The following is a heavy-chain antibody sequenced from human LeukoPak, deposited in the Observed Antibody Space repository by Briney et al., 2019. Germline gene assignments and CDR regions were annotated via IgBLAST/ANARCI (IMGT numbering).Heavy chain of an antibody. V-gene: IGHV3-48*03. CDR3: VRDRVWYTSSYTTRI. Sequence: GGSLRLSCAASGFTFSSYEMNWVRQAPGKGLEWVSYISSSGSTIYYADSVKGRFTISRDNAENSLFLNMDSLRVDDTAVYYCVRDRVWYTSSYTTRIWGQGTLVTVSS. J-gene: IGHJ4*02. D-gene: IGHD1-14*01. CDR1: GFTFSSYE. CDR2: ISSSGSTI.